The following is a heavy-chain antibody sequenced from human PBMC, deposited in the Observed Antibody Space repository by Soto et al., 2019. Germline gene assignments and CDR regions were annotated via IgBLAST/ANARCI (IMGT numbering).Heavy chain of an antibody. Sequence: PGGSLRLSCAASGFTFSDYAMSWVRQAPGKGLEWVSTIATGGREYYADSVQGRFIISRDDSKDMSYLQMSSLRAEDTAVYHCAKLARQVGTNSHYYGMDVWGQGTTVTVSS. CDR2: IATGGRE. CDR1: GFTFSDYA. D-gene: IGHD5-12*01. CDR3: AKLARQVGTNSHYYGMDV. V-gene: IGHV3-23*01. J-gene: IGHJ6*02.